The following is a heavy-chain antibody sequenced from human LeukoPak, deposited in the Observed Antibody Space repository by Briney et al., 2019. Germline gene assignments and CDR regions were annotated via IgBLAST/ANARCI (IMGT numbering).Heavy chain of an antibody. CDR2: IYYSGST. J-gene: IGHJ4*02. CDR1: GGSISSYY. D-gene: IGHD6-19*01. Sequence: PSETLSLTCTVSGGSISSYYWSWIRQPPGKGLEWIGYIYYSGSTNYNPSLKSRVTISVDTSKNQFSLKLSSVTAADTAVYYCARQQAVAGRALDYWGQGTLVTVSS. V-gene: IGHV4-59*08. CDR3: ARQQAVAGRALDY.